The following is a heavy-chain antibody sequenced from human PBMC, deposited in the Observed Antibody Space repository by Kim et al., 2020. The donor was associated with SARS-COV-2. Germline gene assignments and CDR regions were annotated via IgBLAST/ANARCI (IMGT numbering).Heavy chain of an antibody. D-gene: IGHD2-2*02. Sequence: ADVLKGRITISRHNAKNSLYLQMNSLSAEDTAVYYCARKDTLHYYYGMDVWGQGTTVTVSS. V-gene: IGHV3-11*06. CDR3: ARKDTLHYYYGMDV. J-gene: IGHJ6*01.